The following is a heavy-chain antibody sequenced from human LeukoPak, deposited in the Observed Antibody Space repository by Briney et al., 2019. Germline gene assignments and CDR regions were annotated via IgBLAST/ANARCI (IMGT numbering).Heavy chain of an antibody. CDR1: GGSISSGGYY. V-gene: IGHV4-61*02. CDR3: ARGESGMNDYGDYSYMDV. D-gene: IGHD4-17*01. Sequence: SETLSLTCTVSGGSISSGGYYWSWIRQPPGKGLKWIGRIYTSGSTNYNPSLKSRVTISVDTSKNQFSLKLSSVTAADTAVYYCARGESGMNDYGDYSYMDVWGKGTTVTVSS. J-gene: IGHJ6*03. CDR2: IYTSGST.